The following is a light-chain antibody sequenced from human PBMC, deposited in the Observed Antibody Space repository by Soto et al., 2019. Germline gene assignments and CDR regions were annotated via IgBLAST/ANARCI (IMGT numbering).Light chain of an antibody. CDR2: DAS. CDR1: QSVSSY. J-gene: IGKJ4*01. CDR3: QQRSNWPSLT. V-gene: IGKV3-11*01. Sequence: EIVMTQSPATLSASPGERATLSCRASQSVSSYLAWYQQKPGQAPRLLIYDASNRATGIPARFSGSGSETDFTLTISSLEPEDSAVYYCQQRSNWPSLTFGGGTKVDIK.